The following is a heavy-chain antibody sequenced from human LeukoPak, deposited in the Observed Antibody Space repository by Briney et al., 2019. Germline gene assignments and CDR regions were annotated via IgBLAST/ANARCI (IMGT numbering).Heavy chain of an antibody. V-gene: IGHV3-23*01. Sequence: QSGGSLRLSCAASGFTFSKYAMTWVRQAPGKGLEWVSAISSSTLKIYYADSVKGRFTISRDNSKNTLYLQMNSVRAEDTAVYYCARDNSLEDMAWWFDPWGQGTLVIVSS. J-gene: IGHJ5*02. D-gene: IGHD5-24*01. CDR1: GFTFSKYA. CDR3: ARDNSLEDMAWWFDP. CDR2: ISSSTLKI.